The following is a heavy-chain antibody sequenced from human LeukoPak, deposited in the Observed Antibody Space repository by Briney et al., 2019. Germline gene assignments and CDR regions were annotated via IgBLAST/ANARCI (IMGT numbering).Heavy chain of an antibody. Sequence: SETLSLTCAVYGGSFSGYHWSWIRQPPGKGLEWIGEINHSGSTNYNPSLKSRVTISVDTSKNQFSLKLSSVTAADTAVYYCAGDITIFGVVQSPRGNMDVWGKGTTVTVSS. CDR3: AGDITIFGVVQSPRGNMDV. J-gene: IGHJ6*03. CDR2: INHSGST. D-gene: IGHD3-3*01. V-gene: IGHV4-34*01. CDR1: GGSFSGYH.